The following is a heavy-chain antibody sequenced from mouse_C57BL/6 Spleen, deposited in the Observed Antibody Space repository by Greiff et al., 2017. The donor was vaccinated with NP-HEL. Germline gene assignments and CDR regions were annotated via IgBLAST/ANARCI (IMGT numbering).Heavy chain of an antibody. V-gene: IGHV5-16*01. CDR3: ARGSRGAMDD. CDR1: GFTFSDYY. Sequence: EVKLMESEGGLVQPGSSMKLSCTASGFTFSDYYMAWVRQVPEKGLEWVANINYDGSSTYYLDSLKSRFIISRDNAKNILYLQMSSLKSEDTATYYCARGSRGAMDDWGQGTSVTVSS. J-gene: IGHJ4*01. CDR2: INYDGSST. D-gene: IGHD1-1*01.